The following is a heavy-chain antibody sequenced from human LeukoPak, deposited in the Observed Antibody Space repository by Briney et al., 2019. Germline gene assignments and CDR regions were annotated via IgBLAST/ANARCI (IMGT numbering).Heavy chain of an antibody. CDR3: ARGPGYCSSTSCSWFDP. V-gene: IGHV1-2*02. D-gene: IGHD2-2*01. J-gene: IGHJ5*02. CDR2: INPNSGGT. CDR1: GYTFTGYY. Sequence: ASVKVSCKASGYTFTGYYMHWVRQAPGQGLEWMGCINPNSGGTNYAQKFQGRVTMTRDTSISTAYMELSRLRSDDTAVYYCARGPGYCSSTSCSWFDPWGQGTLVTVSS.